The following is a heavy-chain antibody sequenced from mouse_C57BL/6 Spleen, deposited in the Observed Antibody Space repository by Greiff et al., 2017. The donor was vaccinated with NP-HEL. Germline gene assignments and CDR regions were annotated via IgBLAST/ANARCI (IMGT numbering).Heavy chain of an antibody. D-gene: IGHD1-1*02. J-gene: IGHJ2*01. Sequence: QVQLQQSGAELVRPGTSVKMSCKASGYTFTNYWIGWAKQRPGHGLEWIGDIYPGGGYTNYNGKFKGKATLTADKSSSTAYMQLSSLTSEDSAVYFCARGGGGNYFDYWGQGTTLTVSS. V-gene: IGHV1-63*01. CDR3: ARGGGGNYFDY. CDR2: IYPGGGYT. CDR1: GYTFTNYW.